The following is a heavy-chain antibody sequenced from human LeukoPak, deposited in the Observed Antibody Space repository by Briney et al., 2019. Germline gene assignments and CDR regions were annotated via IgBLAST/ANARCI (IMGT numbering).Heavy chain of an antibody. Sequence: SETLSLTCTVSGYSISSGYYWGWIRQPPGKGLEWIGSIYHSGSTYYSPSLKSRVTISVDTSKNQFSLKLSSVTAADTAVYYCARERVGYCSGGSCYWNPVRQNNWFDPWGQGTLVTVSS. CDR1: GYSISSGYY. V-gene: IGHV4-38-2*02. J-gene: IGHJ5*02. CDR3: ARERVGYCSGGSCYWNPVRQNNWFDP. D-gene: IGHD2-15*01. CDR2: IYHSGST.